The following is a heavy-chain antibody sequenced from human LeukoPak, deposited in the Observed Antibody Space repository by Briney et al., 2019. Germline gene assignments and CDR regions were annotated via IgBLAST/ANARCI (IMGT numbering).Heavy chain of an antibody. V-gene: IGHV4-30-4*01. CDR3: ARGSGDYGDYNWYFDL. CDR1: GGSISSGDYY. Sequence: PSETLSLTRTVSGGSISSGDYYWSWIRQPPGKGLEWIGYIYYSGSTYYNPSLKSRVTISVDTSKNQFSLKLSSVTAADTAVYYCARGSGDYGDYNWYFDLWGRGTLVTVSS. J-gene: IGHJ2*01. D-gene: IGHD4-17*01. CDR2: IYYSGST.